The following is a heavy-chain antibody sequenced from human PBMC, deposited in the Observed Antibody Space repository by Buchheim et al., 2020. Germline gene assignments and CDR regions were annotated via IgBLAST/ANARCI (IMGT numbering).Heavy chain of an antibody. D-gene: IGHD1-26*01. CDR2: ISYDGSNK. V-gene: IGHV3-30*04. CDR1: GFTFSSYA. CDR3: AREYSGNPLEPAWNFDY. J-gene: IGHJ4*02. Sequence: QVQLVESGGGVVQPGRSLRLSCAASGFTFSSYAMHWVRQAPGKGLEWVAVISYDGSNKYYADSVKGRFTISRDNSKNTLYLQMNSLRAEDTAVYYCAREYSGNPLEPAWNFDYWGQGTL.